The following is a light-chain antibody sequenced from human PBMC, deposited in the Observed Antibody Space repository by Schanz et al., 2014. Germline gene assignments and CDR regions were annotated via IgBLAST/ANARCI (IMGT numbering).Light chain of an antibody. J-gene: IGKJ1*01. CDR3: QHYDNFRWT. V-gene: IGKV1-5*01. CDR1: QSISSS. Sequence: DIQMTQSPSTLSASVGDRVTITCRASQSISSSLAWYQQKPGKAPKVLIYDASSLESGVPSRFSGSGSGTEFTLTISSLQPEDIATYYCQHYDNFRWTFGQGTKVEIK. CDR2: DAS.